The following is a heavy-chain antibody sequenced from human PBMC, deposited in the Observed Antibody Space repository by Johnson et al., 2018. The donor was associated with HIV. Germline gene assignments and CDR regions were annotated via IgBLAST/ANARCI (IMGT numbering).Heavy chain of an antibody. V-gene: IGHV3-15*01. D-gene: IGHD3-10*02. CDR2: IKSKTDGGTT. Sequence: VQLVESGGGVVQPGGSLRLSCAASGFTFSNAWMSWVRQAPGKGLEWVGRIKSKTDGGTTDYAAPVKGRFTISRDDSKNTLYLQMNSLKTEDTAVYYCTTVLKASGYYVVPDAFDIWGQGTMVTVSS. J-gene: IGHJ3*02. CDR1: GFTFSNAW. CDR3: TTVLKASGYYVVPDAFDI.